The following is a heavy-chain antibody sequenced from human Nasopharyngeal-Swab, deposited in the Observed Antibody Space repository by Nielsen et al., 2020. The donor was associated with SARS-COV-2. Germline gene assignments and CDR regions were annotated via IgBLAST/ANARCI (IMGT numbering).Heavy chain of an antibody. J-gene: IGHJ6*03. CDR2: IYYSGST. V-gene: IGHV4-59*01. CDR3: ARGCVVVVPAASPPPYYYYYMDV. D-gene: IGHD2-2*01. Sequence: SETLSPTCTVSGGSISSYYWSWIRQLPGKGLEWIGYIYYSGSTNYNPSLKSRITISVDTPKNQFSLKLSSVTAADTAVYYCARGCVVVVPAASPPPYYYYYMDVWGKGTTVTVSS. CDR1: GGSISSYY.